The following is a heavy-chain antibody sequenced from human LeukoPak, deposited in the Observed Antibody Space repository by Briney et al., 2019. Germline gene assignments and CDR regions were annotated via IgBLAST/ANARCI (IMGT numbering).Heavy chain of an antibody. Sequence: SETLSLTCTVSGDSISRYYWGWIRQPPGKGLEWIGSIYYSGSTYYNPSLKSRVTISVDTSKSQFSLKLTSVTAADTAVYYCARQPDDTDYWGQGTLVTVSS. CDR3: ARQPDDTDY. CDR1: GDSISRYY. CDR2: IYYSGST. V-gene: IGHV4-39*01. D-gene: IGHD3-22*01. J-gene: IGHJ4*02.